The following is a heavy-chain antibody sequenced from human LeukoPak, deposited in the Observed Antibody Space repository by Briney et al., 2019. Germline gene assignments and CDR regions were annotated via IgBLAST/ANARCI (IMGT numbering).Heavy chain of an antibody. D-gene: IGHD3-10*01. CDR1: GGSISSGSYY. CDR2: IYTSGST. J-gene: IGHJ4*02. CDR3: AREGSVWFGEFKDY. V-gene: IGHV4-61*02. Sequence: SQTLSLTCTVSGGSISSGSYYWSWTRQPAGKGLEWIGRIYTSGSTNYNPSLKSRVTISVDTSKNQFSLELSSVTAADTAVYYCAREGSVWFGEFKDYWGQGTLVTVSS.